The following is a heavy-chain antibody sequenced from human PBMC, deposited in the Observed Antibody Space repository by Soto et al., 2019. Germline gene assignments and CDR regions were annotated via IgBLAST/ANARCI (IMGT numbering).Heavy chain of an antibody. CDR3: VRGDNWNDEASDY. J-gene: IGHJ4*02. CDR2: IWSDGNNR. Sequence: GGALRLSCAESGFMFSNHDMHWVRQAPGKGLEWVAVIWSDGNNRYYADSVKGRFTISRDNSKNTVYLQMNSLRAEDTAVYYCVRGDNWNDEASDYWGQGTLVTGSA. CDR1: GFMFSNHD. V-gene: IGHV3-33*01. D-gene: IGHD1-1*01.